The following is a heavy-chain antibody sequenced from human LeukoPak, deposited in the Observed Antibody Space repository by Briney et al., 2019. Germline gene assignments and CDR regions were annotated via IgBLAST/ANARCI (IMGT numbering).Heavy chain of an antibody. CDR2: IIPFFGTA. CDR3: ARDSDDILTGYYSGSADYYYYYGMDV. J-gene: IGHJ6*04. Sequence: SVKVSCKASGGTFSSYAISWVRQAPGQGLEWMGGIIPFFGTANYAQKFQGRVTITADKSTSTAYMELSSLRSEDTAVYYCARDSDDILTGYYSGSADYYYYYGMDVWGKGTTVTVSS. D-gene: IGHD3-9*01. CDR1: GGTFSSYA. V-gene: IGHV1-69*06.